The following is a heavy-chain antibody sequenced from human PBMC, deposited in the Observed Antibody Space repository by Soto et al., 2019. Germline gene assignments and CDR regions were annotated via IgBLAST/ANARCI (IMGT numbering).Heavy chain of an antibody. Sequence: ASVKVSCKVSGYTLTELSMHWVRQAPGKGLEWMGGFDPEDGETIYAQKFQGRVTMTEDTSTDTAYMELSSLRSEDTAVYYCATAVGATTAYYYGMDVWGQGTLVTVSS. CDR2: FDPEDGET. CDR3: ATAVGATTAYYYGMDV. V-gene: IGHV1-24*01. J-gene: IGHJ6*02. D-gene: IGHD1-26*01. CDR1: GYTLTELS.